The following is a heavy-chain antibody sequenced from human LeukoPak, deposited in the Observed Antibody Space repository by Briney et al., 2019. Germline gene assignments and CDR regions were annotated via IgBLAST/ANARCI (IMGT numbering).Heavy chain of an antibody. V-gene: IGHV1-69*13. J-gene: IGHJ6*02. CDR2: IIPISGTA. D-gene: IGHD3-22*01. CDR1: GGTFSSYA. CDR3: ARDSGYNYYDSSAHPENYGMDV. Sequence: SVKVSCKASGGTFSSYAISWVRQAPGQGLEWMGGIIPISGTANYAQKFQGRVTITADESTSTAYMELSSLRSEDTAVYYCARDSGYNYYDSSAHPENYGMDVWGQGTTVTVSS.